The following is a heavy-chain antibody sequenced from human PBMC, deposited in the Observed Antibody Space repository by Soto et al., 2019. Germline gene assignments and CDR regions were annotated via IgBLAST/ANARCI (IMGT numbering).Heavy chain of an antibody. D-gene: IGHD6-13*01. J-gene: IGHJ5*02. CDR2: ISAFNGYT. V-gene: IGHV1-18*01. CDR3: VRRHVSATGIDWFDP. Sequence: GASVKVSCKASGYIFNKYGFNWVRQAPGQGLEWMGRISAFNGYTNLAQKFQGRVTITRDTSASTAYMELSSLRSEDTAVYYCVRRHVSATGIDWFDPWGQGTLVTVSS. CDR1: GYIFNKYG.